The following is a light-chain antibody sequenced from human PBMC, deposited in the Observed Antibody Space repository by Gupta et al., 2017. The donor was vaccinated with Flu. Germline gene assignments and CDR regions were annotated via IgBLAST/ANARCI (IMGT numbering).Light chain of an antibody. CDR3: QQTYSAPRA. CDR1: QYISSY. Sequence: DIQMPQSPSSLSASVGDRVTITCRASQYISSYLNWYQQKPGKAPKLLIYAAFSLQSGVPSRFSGSGSGTDFTLTISSLLPEDSATYYCQQTYSAPRAFGHGTKVEI. J-gene: IGKJ1*01. V-gene: IGKV1-39*01. CDR2: AAF.